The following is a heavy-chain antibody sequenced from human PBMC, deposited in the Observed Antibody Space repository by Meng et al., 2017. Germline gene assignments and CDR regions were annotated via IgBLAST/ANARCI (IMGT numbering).Heavy chain of an antibody. CDR1: GGSVSSGRYY. CDR3: ARGNYYYDSSGYYHYFDY. D-gene: IGHD3-22*01. Sequence: SETLSLTCTVSGGSVSSGRYYWSWIRQPPGKGLEWIGYIYYSVITNYNPSLKSRVTISVDTSKNQFSLKLSSVTAADTAVYYCARGNYYYDSSGYYHYFDYWGQGTLVTVSS. CDR2: IYYSVIT. V-gene: IGHV4-61*01. J-gene: IGHJ4*02.